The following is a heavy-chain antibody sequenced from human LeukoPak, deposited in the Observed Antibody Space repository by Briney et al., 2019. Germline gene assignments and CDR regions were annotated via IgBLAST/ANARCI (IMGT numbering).Heavy chain of an antibody. CDR3: ARLGYCSGGSCSSFDY. J-gene: IGHJ4*02. V-gene: IGHV3-48*03. D-gene: IGHD2-15*01. CDR1: GFTFSSYE. Sequence: GGSLRLSCAASGFTFSSYEMNWVRQAPGKGLEWVSYISSSGSTIYYADSVKGRFTISRDNAKNSLYLQMNSLRAEDTAVHYCARLGYCSGGSCSSFDYWGQGTLVTVSS. CDR2: ISSSGSTI.